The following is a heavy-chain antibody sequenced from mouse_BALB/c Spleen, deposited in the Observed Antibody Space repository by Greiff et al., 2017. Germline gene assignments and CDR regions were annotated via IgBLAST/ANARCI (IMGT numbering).Heavy chain of an antibody. CDR3: AREVRQDYAMDY. CDR1: GFTFSSFG. CDR2: ISSGSSTI. V-gene: IGHV5-17*02. Sequence: DVMLVESGGGLVQPGGSRKLSCAASGFTFSSFGMHWVRQAPEKGLEWVAYISSGSSTIYYADTVKGRFTISRDNPKNTLFLQMTSLRSEDTAMYYCAREVRQDYAMDYWGQGTSVTVSS. J-gene: IGHJ4*01. D-gene: IGHD2-14*01.